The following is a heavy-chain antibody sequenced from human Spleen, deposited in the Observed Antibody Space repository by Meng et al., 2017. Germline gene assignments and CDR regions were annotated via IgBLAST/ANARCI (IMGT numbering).Heavy chain of an antibody. V-gene: IGHV1-2*06. Sequence: QVRLVQSGAEVKKPGASVKVSCKPSGYNFPDYWVHGVRRAPGQGLEWMGRIDPNSGGTNYAQKFQGRVTMTRDTSISTAYMELSRLRSDDTAVYYCARARYSGSYYYFDYWGQGTLVTVSS. CDR2: IDPNSGGT. J-gene: IGHJ4*02. D-gene: IGHD1-26*01. CDR1: GYNFPDYW. CDR3: ARARYSGSYYYFDY.